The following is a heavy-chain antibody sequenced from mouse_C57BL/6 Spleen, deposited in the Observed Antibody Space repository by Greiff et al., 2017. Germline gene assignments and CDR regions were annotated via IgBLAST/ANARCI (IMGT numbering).Heavy chain of an antibody. CDR3: ARVSIPFYAMDY. CDR2: IHPNSGST. CDR1: GYTFTSYW. D-gene: IGHD2-3*01. J-gene: IGHJ4*01. V-gene: IGHV1-64*01. Sequence: QVQLQQPGAELVKPGASVKLSCKASGYTFTSYWMHWVKQRPGQGLEWIGMIHPNSGSTNYNEKFKSKATLTVDKSSSTAYMQLSSLTSEDSAVYYCARVSIPFYAMDYWGQGTSVTVSS.